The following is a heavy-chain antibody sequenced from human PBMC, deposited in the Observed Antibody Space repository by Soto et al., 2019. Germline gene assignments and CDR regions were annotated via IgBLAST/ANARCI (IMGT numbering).Heavy chain of an antibody. J-gene: IGHJ3*02. V-gene: IGHV4-34*01. D-gene: IGHD3-10*01. CDR3: ATTMVRGRSYAFDI. CDR1: GGSFSGYY. Sequence: SETLSLTCAVYGGSFSGYYWSWIRQPPGKGLEWIGEINHSGSTNYNPSLKSRVTISVDTSKNQFSLKLSSVTAADTAVYYCATTMVRGRSYAFDIWGQGTMVTVSS. CDR2: INHSGST.